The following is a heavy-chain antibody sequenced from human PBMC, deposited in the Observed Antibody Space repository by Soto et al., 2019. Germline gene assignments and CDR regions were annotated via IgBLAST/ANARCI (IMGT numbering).Heavy chain of an antibody. CDR2: ISSSSSYI. D-gene: IGHD3-3*01. Sequence: EVQLVESGGGLVKPGGSLRLSCAASGFTFSTYSMKWVRQAPGKGLEWVSSISSSSSYIYYADSVKGRFTISRDNAKNSLYLQMNSLRAEDTAVYYCARDLNTYYDFWSGYYDYWGQGTLVTVSS. J-gene: IGHJ4*02. V-gene: IGHV3-21*01. CDR3: ARDLNTYYDFWSGYYDY. CDR1: GFTFSTYS.